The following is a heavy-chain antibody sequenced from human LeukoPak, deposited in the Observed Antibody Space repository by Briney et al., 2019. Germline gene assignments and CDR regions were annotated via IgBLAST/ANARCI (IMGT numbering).Heavy chain of an antibody. CDR2: IYYSGST. J-gene: IGHJ4*02. CDR1: GGSVSSGSYY. Sequence: SETLSLTCTVSGGSVSSGSYYWSWIRQPPGKGLEWIGYIYYSGSTNYNPSLKSRVTISVDTSKNQFSLKLSSVTAADTAVYYCARQLRGALDYWGQGTLVTVSS. CDR3: ARQLRGALDY. D-gene: IGHD5-18*01. V-gene: IGHV4-61*01.